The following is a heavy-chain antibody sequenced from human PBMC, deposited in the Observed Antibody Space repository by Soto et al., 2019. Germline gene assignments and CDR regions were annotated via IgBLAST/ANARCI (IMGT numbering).Heavy chain of an antibody. D-gene: IGHD2-2*01. Sequence: QVEMVQSGAEVKKPGASVRVSCKASGYTFTDYFIHWVRQAPGQGLEWMGWINPNSGGTNYAQKFQGRVTKTRDTSITTVYLDLSRLRSDDTATYYCARDTKIPANAIHDGRWGQGTLVTVSS. CDR1: GYTFTDYF. CDR3: ARDTKIPANAIHDGR. V-gene: IGHV1-2*02. CDR2: INPNSGGT. J-gene: IGHJ4*02.